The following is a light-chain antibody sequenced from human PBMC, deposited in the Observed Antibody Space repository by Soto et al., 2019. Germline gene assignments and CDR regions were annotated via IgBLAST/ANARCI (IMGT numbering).Light chain of an antibody. CDR1: EDINTW. Sequence: DIRLTQSPSSVSASVGDRVTITCRASEDINTWLAWYQQRPGTAPKLLIYAASNFQSGVPSRFSGSGSGTEFTLTIMSLQPEDSATYYCQQSNSFPLTFGGGTNVDIK. CDR2: AAS. CDR3: QQSNSFPLT. V-gene: IGKV1-12*01. J-gene: IGKJ4*01.